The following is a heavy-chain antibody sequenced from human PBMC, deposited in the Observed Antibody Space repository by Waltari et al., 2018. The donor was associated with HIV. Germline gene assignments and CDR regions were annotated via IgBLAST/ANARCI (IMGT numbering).Heavy chain of an antibody. J-gene: IGHJ4*02. Sequence: QEQLVESGGGVVQPGDFLRLSCAASGPSFGSNGIPWVRQAPGKGLEWVAAISYDGIKKYYGDSLRGRFIISRDNSKKTLYLQMNTLRPEDTAIYFCAKDSSQVHWFGESLALWGQGTLVIVSS. CDR3: AKDSSQVHWFGESLAL. D-gene: IGHD3-10*01. CDR2: ISYDGIKK. CDR1: GPSFGSNG. V-gene: IGHV3-30*18.